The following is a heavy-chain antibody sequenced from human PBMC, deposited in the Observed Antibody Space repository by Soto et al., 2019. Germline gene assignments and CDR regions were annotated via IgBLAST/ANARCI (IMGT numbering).Heavy chain of an antibody. CDR2: MYNTGST. J-gene: IGHJ6*02. CDR3: ARDLWGYCGTDCYPLDV. CDR1: GGSISSGEYY. V-gene: IGHV4-61*08. Sequence: SETLSLTCTVSGGSISSGEYYWTWIRQPPGKRLEWIGYMYNTGSTVYKTSFKSRVTISVDTSKNQFSMKLNSVTAADTAVYYCARDLWGYCGTDCYPLDVWGQGTTVTVSS. D-gene: IGHD2-21*02.